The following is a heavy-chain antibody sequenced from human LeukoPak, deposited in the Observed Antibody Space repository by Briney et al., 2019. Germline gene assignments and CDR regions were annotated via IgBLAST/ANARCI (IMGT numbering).Heavy chain of an antibody. V-gene: IGHV4-59*01. CDR3: ARIGIAAAGHDQEY. D-gene: IGHD6-13*01. J-gene: IGHJ4*02. Sequence: SETLSLTCTVSGGSISSYYWSWIRQPPGKGLEWIGYIYYSGSTNYNPSLKSRVTISVDTSKNQFSLKLSSVTAADTAVYYCARIGIAAAGHDQEYWGQGTLVTVSS. CDR1: GGSISSYY. CDR2: IYYSGST.